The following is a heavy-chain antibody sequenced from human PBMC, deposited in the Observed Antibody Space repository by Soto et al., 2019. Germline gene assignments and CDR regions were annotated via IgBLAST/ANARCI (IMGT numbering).Heavy chain of an antibody. Sequence: QVQLVQSGVEVQKPGASVKVSCKASGYTFSSYVINWLRQAPGQGLEWMGWISPYNGNTNHGQNLQGRVTRTTDTSTGIVDMGLGSLRSDDTAVYYCARGGGVWGSFRYFAYWGQGTLVTVSP. CDR3: ARGGGVWGSFRYFAY. J-gene: IGHJ4*02. CDR2: ISPYNGNT. D-gene: IGHD3-16*02. V-gene: IGHV1-18*04. CDR1: GYTFSSYV.